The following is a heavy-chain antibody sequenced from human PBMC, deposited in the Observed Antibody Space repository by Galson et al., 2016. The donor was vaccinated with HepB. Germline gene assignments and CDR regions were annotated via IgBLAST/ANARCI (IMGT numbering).Heavy chain of an antibody. CDR1: GFALSSYG. Sequence: SLRLSCAVSGFALSSYGMHWVRQVPGKGLEWVADISFDGGKQHYADSVKVRFSISRDTSRVYLQMSSLTPADTGLYYCARDYSYSSNWPGYWGQGTLVIVAS. D-gene: IGHD7-27*01. V-gene: IGHV3-30*03. CDR2: ISFDGGKQ. CDR3: ARDYSYSSNWPGY. J-gene: IGHJ4*02.